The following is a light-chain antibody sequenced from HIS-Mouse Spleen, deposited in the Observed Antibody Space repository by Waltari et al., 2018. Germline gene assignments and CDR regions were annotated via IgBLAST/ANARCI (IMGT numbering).Light chain of an antibody. CDR3: CSYAGSYSYV. Sequence: QSALTQPRSVSGSPGPSVTISCTGTSSDVGRYNYVSWYQQHPGKAPKLMIYDVSKRPSGVPDRFSGSKSGNTASLTISGLQAEDEADYYCCSYAGSYSYVFGTGTKVTVL. V-gene: IGLV2-11*01. CDR2: DVS. J-gene: IGLJ1*01. CDR1: SSDVGRYNY.